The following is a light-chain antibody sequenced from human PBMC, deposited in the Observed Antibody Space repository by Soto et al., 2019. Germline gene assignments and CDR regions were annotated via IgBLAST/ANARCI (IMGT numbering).Light chain of an antibody. CDR1: QSVSFNS. CDR2: GAA. Sequence: EIVLTQSPGTLSLSPGEGAALSCRASQSVSFNSLAWYQQIPGQTPRLLIFGAATRATGVPDRFSGSGSGTHFTLTINRLQPEDFAVYYCHQYGSSPRTFGQGTSV. CDR3: HQYGSSPRT. J-gene: IGKJ1*01. V-gene: IGKV3-20*01.